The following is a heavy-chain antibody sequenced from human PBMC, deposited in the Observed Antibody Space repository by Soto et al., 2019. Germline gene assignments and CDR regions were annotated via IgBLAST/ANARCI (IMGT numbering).Heavy chain of an antibody. V-gene: IGHV3-21*02. CDR3: GSAQKRDPFETSGPNLFAT. J-gene: IGHJ5*02. D-gene: IGHD6-19*01. Sequence: EVQLVESGGGLVRPGGSLRLSCVVSGLTFSTYSMNWVRQTPGNGREWVSSLSRTSSYISYRDSVKGRFTISRDNGKNSLSLQMNGVRVEDTAVYDCGSAQKRDPFETSGPNLFATWGKGTMVTVAS. CDR2: LSRTSSYI. CDR1: GLTFSTYS.